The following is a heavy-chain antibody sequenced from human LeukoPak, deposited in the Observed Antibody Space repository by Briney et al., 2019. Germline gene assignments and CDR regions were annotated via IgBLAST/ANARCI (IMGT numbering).Heavy chain of an antibody. CDR3: ARGKQQLVELDY. D-gene: IGHD6-13*01. CDR2: IYPGDSDT. V-gene: IGHV5-51*01. CDR1: GYSFTSYW. Sequence: KSGESLKISCKGSGYSFTSYWIAWVRQMPGKGLEWMGIIYPGDSDTRYGPSFQGQVTISADKSISTAYLQWSSLKASDTALYYCARGKQQLVELDYWGQGTLVTVSS. J-gene: IGHJ4*02.